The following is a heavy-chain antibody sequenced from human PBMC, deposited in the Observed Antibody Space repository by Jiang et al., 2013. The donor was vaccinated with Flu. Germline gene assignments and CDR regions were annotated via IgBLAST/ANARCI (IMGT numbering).Heavy chain of an antibody. CDR3: ARDDDYLWGSYRYPANGMDV. J-gene: IGHJ6*04. V-gene: IGHV3-30*01. D-gene: IGHD3-16*02. Sequence: KYYADSVKGRFTISRDNSKNTLYLQMNSLRVEDTAVYYCARDDDYLWGSYRYPANGMDVWGKGTTVTVSS. CDR2: K.